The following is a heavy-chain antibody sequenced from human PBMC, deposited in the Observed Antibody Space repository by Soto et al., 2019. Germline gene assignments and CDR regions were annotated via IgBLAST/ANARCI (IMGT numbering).Heavy chain of an antibody. D-gene: IGHD3-10*01. J-gene: IGHJ6*02. Sequence: PGGSLRLSCAASGFTFSSYAMSWVRQAPGKGLEWVSAISGSGGSTYYADSVKGRFTISRDNSKNTLYLQMNSLRAEDTAVYYCAKASSRSYYTGYGMVVWGQGTTVTVSS. CDR1: GFTFSSYA. CDR3: AKASSRSYYTGYGMVV. V-gene: IGHV3-23*01. CDR2: ISGSGGST.